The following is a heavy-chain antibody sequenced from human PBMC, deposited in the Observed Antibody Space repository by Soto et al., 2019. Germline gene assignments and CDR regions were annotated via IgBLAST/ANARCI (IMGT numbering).Heavy chain of an antibody. V-gene: IGHV1-3*01. CDR1: GYTSTNYG. D-gene: IGHD6-6*01. CDR3: ANESIVIRGAKGLDY. CDR2: INAGSGNT. J-gene: IGHJ4*02. Sequence: ASVKVSCKASGYTSTNYGMHWVRQAPGQRLEWMGWINAGSGNTKYSQKFQGRITITRDTTASTVYMELSSLRSEDKAVYYCANESIVIRGAKGLDYWGQGGLVYVS.